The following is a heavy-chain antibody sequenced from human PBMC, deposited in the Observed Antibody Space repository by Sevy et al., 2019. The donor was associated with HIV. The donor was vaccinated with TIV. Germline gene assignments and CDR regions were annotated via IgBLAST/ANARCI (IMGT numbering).Heavy chain of an antibody. D-gene: IGHD3-22*01. J-gene: IGHJ4*02. CDR1: GYTLTELS. Sequence: ASGKVSCKVSGYTLTELSMHWVRQAPGKGLEWMGTFDPEDDEKIYAQKFQGRVTMTEDTSTDTAYMELSRLRSEDTAVYYRATTKDYYDTSGYPFDSWGQGTLVTVSS. CDR2: FDPEDDEK. V-gene: IGHV1-24*01. CDR3: ATTKDYYDTSGYPFDS.